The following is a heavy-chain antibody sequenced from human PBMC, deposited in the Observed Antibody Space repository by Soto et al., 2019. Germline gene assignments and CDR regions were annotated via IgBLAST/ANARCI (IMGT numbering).Heavy chain of an antibody. D-gene: IGHD4-17*01. Sequence: SETLSLTCTVSGDSIDTSRYYWGWVRQPPGKGLERIGRISYSGTTYYNPSLKSRVTISADASKNQFSLKLSSVTASDTAFYYCARLKGAFLFTTYKWFDPWGKVSLVT. J-gene: IGHJ5*02. V-gene: IGHV4-39*01. CDR3: ARLKGAFLFTTYKWFDP. CDR2: ISYSGTT. CDR1: GDSIDTSRYY.